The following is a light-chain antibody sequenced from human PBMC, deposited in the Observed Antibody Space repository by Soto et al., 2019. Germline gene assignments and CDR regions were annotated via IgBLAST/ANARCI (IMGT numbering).Light chain of an antibody. J-gene: IGLJ2*01. CDR2: RNN. Sequence: QLVLTQPPSASGTPGLRVTISCSGSSSNIGGNFVFWYQQLPGTAPKLLIYRNNQRPSGVPDRFSGSKSGTSASLAISGLRSEDEADYYCAAWDDSLSGVVFGGGTKVTVL. V-gene: IGLV1-47*01. CDR3: AAWDDSLSGVV. CDR1: SSNIGGNF.